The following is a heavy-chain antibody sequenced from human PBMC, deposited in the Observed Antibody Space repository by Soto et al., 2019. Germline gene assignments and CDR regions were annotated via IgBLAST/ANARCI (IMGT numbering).Heavy chain of an antibody. CDR2: ISTGSSYI. CDR1: GFTFSNFN. J-gene: IGHJ4*02. CDR3: ARGDYFDY. V-gene: IGHV3-21*01. Sequence: GGSLRLSCAASGFTFSNFNFNWVRQTPGKGLEWVSYISTGSSYIYYADSVKGRFTISRDSARNSLYLQMNSLRAEDTALYYCARGDYFDYWGPGTLVTVSS.